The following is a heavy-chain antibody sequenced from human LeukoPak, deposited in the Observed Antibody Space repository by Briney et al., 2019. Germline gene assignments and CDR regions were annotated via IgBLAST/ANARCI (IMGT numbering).Heavy chain of an antibody. CDR3: ARLTGDAFDI. CDR2: IYYSGST. CDR1: GGSISSYY. D-gene: IGHD3-9*01. Sequence: PSETLSLTCTVSGGSISSYYWSWIRQPPGKGLEWIGYIYYSGSTNYNPSLKSRVTISVDTSKNQFSLKLSSVTAADTAVYYCARLTGDAFDIWGQGTMVTFSS. J-gene: IGHJ3*02. V-gene: IGHV4-59*01.